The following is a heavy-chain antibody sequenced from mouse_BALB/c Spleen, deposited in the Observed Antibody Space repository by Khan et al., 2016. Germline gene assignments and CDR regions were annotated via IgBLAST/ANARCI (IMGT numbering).Heavy chain of an antibody. J-gene: IGHJ1*01. Sequence: VQLQQSGAELVKPGASVKLSCTASGFNIKDTYMHWVKQRPEQGLEWIGRIDPANGNTKYDPKFQGQATITADTSSNTAYLQLSSLTSEDTAVYYCARGLLRLRYFDVWCAGTTVTVSS. CDR1: GFNIKDTY. V-gene: IGHV14-3*02. CDR3: ARGLLRLRYFDV. D-gene: IGHD1-2*01. CDR2: IDPANGNT.